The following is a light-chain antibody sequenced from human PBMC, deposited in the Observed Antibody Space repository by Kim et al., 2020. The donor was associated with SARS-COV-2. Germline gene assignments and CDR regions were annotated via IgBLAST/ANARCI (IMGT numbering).Light chain of an antibody. CDR2: GIS. CDR1: QSVSSSY. J-gene: IGKJ2*01. CDR3: QQYGRSPYT. V-gene: IGKV3-20*01. Sequence: EIVLTQSPGTLSLSPGERATLSCRASQSVSSSYLAWYQQKPGQAPRLLIYGISFRATGIPDRFSGSGSGTDFTLTISRLEPEDFAVYYCQQYGRSPYTFGQGTKLEI.